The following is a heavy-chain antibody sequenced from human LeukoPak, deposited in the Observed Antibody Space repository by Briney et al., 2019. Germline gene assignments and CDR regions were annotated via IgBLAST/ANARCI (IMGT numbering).Heavy chain of an antibody. Sequence: ASVKVSCKASGGTFSSYSISWVRQAPGQGLEWMGRIIPIFGTANYAQKFQGRVTITTDESTSTAYMELSSLRSEDTAVYYCARDRGTGDFDYWGQGTLVTVSS. CDR3: ARDRGTGDFDY. CDR2: IIPIFGTA. D-gene: IGHD7-27*01. J-gene: IGHJ4*02. V-gene: IGHV1-69*05. CDR1: GGTFSSYS.